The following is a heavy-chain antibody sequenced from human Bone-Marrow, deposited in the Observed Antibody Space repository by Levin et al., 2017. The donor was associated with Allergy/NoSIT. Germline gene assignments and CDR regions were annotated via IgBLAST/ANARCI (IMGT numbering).Heavy chain of an antibody. CDR1: GGSIRSSNYY. J-gene: IGHJ5*02. V-gene: IGHV4-39*01. Sequence: SQTLSLTCTVSGGSIRSSNYYWGWIRQPPGKGLEWIGVIYYRGSTYYKPSLKSRVTISVDTSKNQFSLQLTSVTAADTAVYYCVRLQYFYDRSGYLFDNWGQGTLVTVSS. CDR3: VRLQYFYDRSGYLFDN. D-gene: IGHD3-22*01. CDR2: IYYRGST.